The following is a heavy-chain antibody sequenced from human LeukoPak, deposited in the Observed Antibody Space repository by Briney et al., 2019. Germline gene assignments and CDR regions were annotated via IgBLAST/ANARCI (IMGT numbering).Heavy chain of an antibody. Sequence: ASVKVSCKASGGTFSSYATSWVRQAPGQGLEWMGGIIPIFGTANYAQKFQGRVTITADKSTGTAYMELSSLRSEDTAVYYCAIPSGYSYGYMGYWGQGTLVTVSS. CDR1: GGTFSSYA. V-gene: IGHV1-69*06. D-gene: IGHD5-18*01. CDR2: IIPIFGTA. J-gene: IGHJ4*02. CDR3: AIPSGYSYGYMGY.